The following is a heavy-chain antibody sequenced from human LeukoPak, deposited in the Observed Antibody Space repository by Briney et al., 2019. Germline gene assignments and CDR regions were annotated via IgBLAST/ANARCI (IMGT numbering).Heavy chain of an antibody. Sequence: PGGSLRLSCVASGFTFGSNWMHWVRQAPGKGLVWVSRINSDGSSTSYADSVKGRFTISRDNAKNTLYLQMNSLRAEDTAVYFCASPGATSKFDYWGQGTQVTVSS. CDR1: GFTFGSNW. D-gene: IGHD1-26*01. CDR3: ASPGATSKFDY. V-gene: IGHV3-74*01. CDR2: INSDGSST. J-gene: IGHJ4*02.